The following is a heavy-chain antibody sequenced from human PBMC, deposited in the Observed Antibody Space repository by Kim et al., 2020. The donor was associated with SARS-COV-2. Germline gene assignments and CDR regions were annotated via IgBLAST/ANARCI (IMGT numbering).Heavy chain of an antibody. CDR1: GYTFTSHW. J-gene: IGHJ4*01. D-gene: IGHD1-26*01. V-gene: IGHV5-51*01. CDR2: IYPADSDT. CDR3: ARGQELGRYFDY. Sequence: GESLKISCKSSGYTFTSHWIGWVRQMPGKGLEWMGIIYPADSDTRYRPSFEGQVTMSADRAINTAYLYWSSLKASDTAIYYCARGQELGRYFDYWGHGTL.